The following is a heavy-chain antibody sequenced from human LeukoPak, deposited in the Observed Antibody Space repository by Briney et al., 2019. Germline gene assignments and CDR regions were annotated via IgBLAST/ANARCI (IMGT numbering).Heavy chain of an antibody. J-gene: IGHJ4*02. CDR2: INPNSGGT. V-gene: IGHV1-2*04. Sequence: ASVTVSCTASGYTFTAYYIHWVRQAPGQGLEWMGWINPNSGGTIYAQMFQGWVTMTRDTSISTACMELSRLRSDDTAVYYCARAGGASDSSGWYVFDYWGQGTLVTVSS. D-gene: IGHD6-19*01. CDR1: GYTFTAYY. CDR3: ARAGGASDSSGWYVFDY.